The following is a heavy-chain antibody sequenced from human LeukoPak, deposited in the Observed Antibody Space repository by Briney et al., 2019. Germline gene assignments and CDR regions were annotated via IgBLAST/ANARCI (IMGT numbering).Heavy chain of an antibody. D-gene: IGHD6-13*01. V-gene: IGHV1-8*01. J-gene: IGHJ5*02. CDR2: MNPNSGNT. Sequence: GASVKVSCKASGYTFTSYDINWVRQATGQGLEWMGWMNPNSGNTGYAQKFQGRVTMTRNTSISTAYMELSGLRSEDTAVYYCARRRPIAAAGTGWFDPWGQGTLVTVSS. CDR1: GYTFTSYD. CDR3: ARRRPIAAAGTGWFDP.